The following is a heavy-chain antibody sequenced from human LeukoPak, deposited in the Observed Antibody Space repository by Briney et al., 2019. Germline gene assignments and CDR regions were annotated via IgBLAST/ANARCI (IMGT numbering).Heavy chain of an antibody. V-gene: IGHV3-48*04. CDR3: ARGQVTGDDELFDY. J-gene: IGHJ4*02. Sequence: PGGSLRLSCAASGFTFSSYSTNWVRQAPGKGLECVSYISTSGSTIYYADSVKGRFTISRDNAKNSLYLQMNSLRVEDTAVFYCARGQVTGDDELFDYWGQGTLVTVSS. D-gene: IGHD7-27*01. CDR2: ISTSGSTI. CDR1: GFTFSSYS.